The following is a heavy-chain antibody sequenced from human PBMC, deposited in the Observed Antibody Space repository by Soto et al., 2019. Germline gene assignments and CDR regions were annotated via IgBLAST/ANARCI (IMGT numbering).Heavy chain of an antibody. Sequence: QVQLVESGGGVAQPGRSLRLSCTVSGFTFSGHAMHWVRQAPGKGLEWVTQIWYDGSNKYYAESVKGRFTISRDHSKNPLYLQMNSLRVEDTAVYYCARDGQGLAPYALDVWGQGTSVTVSS. CDR1: GFTFSGHA. CDR2: IWYDGSNK. J-gene: IGHJ6*02. V-gene: IGHV3-33*01. D-gene: IGHD6-19*01. CDR3: ARDGQGLAPYALDV.